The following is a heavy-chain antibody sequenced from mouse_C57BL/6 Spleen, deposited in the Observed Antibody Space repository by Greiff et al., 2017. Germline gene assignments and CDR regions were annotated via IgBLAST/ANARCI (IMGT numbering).Heavy chain of an antibody. V-gene: IGHV1-20*01. CDR3: ARNLLRGYFDY. Sequence: VQLKESGPELVKPGDSVKISCKASGYSFTGYFMNWVMQSHGKSLEWIGRINPYNGDTFYNQKFKGKATLTVDKSSSTAHMELRSLTSEDSAVYYCARNLLRGYFDYWGQGTTLTVSS. CDR1: GYSFTGYF. J-gene: IGHJ2*01. D-gene: IGHD1-1*01. CDR2: INPYNGDT.